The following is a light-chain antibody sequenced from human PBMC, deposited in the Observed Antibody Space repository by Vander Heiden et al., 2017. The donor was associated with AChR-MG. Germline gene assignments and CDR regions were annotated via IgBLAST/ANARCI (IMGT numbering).Light chain of an antibody. CDR1: QSVSSSY. CDR3: QQYGSSPWT. CDR2: GAS. J-gene: IGKJ1*01. Sequence: DIVLTQSPGVLSLSPGERATLTCRPSQSVSSSYLAWYQQKPGQAPRLLIYGASSRATGIPDRFSGSGSGTDFTLTISRLEPEDFAVYYCQQYGSSPWTFGQGTKVEIK. V-gene: IGKV3-20*01.